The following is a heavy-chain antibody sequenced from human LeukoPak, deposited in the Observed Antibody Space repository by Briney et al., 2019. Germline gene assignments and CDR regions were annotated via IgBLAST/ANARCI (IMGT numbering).Heavy chain of an antibody. CDR1: GFTFSSYW. J-gene: IGHJ4*02. D-gene: IGHD5-18*01. CDR2: INSDGSST. V-gene: IGHV3-74*01. Sequence: GGSLRLSCAASGFTFSSYWVHWVRQAPGKGLVWVSRINSDGSSTSYADSVKGRFTISRDNAKNTLYLQMNSLRAEDTAVYYCARVGIQLWSALDYWGQGTLVTVSS. CDR3: ARVGIQLWSALDY.